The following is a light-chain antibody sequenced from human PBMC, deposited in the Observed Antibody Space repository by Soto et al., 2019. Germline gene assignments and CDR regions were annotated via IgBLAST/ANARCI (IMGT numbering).Light chain of an antibody. CDR1: SSDVGGYNF. CDR2: EVT. J-gene: IGLJ2*01. V-gene: IGLV2-14*01. Sequence: QSALTQPASVSGSPGQSITISCTGTSSDVGGYNFVSWYQQQPGKAPKLMVYEVTNRPSGVSYRFSGSKSGNTASLTISGLQAEDAADYCCSSYTGSGTLIFGGGTKVTVL. CDR3: SSYTGSGTLI.